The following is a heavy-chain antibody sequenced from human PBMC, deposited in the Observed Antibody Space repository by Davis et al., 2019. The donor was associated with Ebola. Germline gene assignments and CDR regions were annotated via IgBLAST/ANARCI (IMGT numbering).Heavy chain of an antibody. D-gene: IGHD5-18*01. Sequence: HSQTPSLTSAIPGDTVYVHNGSWNWIRQSPSRGLEWLGRTYYNSKWYNDYAVSVNSPIIFSPDTSKNQFSLQLNSVTPEDTAVYYCARGWLRGGMDVWGEGTTVTVSS. CDR3: ARGWLRGGMDV. CDR1: GDTVYVHNGS. CDR2: TYYNSKWYN. V-gene: IGHV6-1*01. J-gene: IGHJ6*04.